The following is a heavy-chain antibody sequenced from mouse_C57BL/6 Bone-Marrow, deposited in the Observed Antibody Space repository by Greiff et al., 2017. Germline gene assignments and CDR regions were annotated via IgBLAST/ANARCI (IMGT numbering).Heavy chain of an antibody. D-gene: IGHD2-1*01. Sequence: QVQLQQSGAELARPGASVKLSCKASGYTFTSYGISWVKQRTGQGLEWIGEIYPRSGSTYYNEKFKGKATLTADKSSSTAYMELRSLTSEDSAVYFCARGGNYYSYYAMDYWGQGTSVTVSS. CDR3: ARGGNYYSYYAMDY. CDR2: IYPRSGST. V-gene: IGHV1-81*01. CDR1: GYTFTSYG. J-gene: IGHJ4*01.